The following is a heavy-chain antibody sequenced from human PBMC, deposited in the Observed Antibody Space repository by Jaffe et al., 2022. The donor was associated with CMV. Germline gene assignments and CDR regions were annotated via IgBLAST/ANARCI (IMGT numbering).Heavy chain of an antibody. CDR3: ARTLWFGEPFETPLSYYFDY. D-gene: IGHD3-10*01. CDR2: IDWDDDK. Sequence: QVTLRESGPALVKPTQTLTLTCTFSGFSLSTSGMCVSWIRQPPGKALEWLARIDWDDDKYYSTSLKTRLTISKDTSKNQVVLTMTNMDPVDTATYYCARTLWFGEPFETPLSYYFDYWGQGTLVTVSS. V-gene: IGHV2-70*15. CDR1: GFSLSTSGMC. J-gene: IGHJ4*02.